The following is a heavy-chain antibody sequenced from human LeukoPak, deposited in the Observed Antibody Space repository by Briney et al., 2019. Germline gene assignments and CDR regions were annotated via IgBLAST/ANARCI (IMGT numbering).Heavy chain of an antibody. V-gene: IGHV3-30-3*01. D-gene: IGHD4-17*01. Sequence: PGGSLRLSCAASGFTFSSYAMHWVRQAPGEGLEWVAVISYDGSNKYYADSVKGRFTISRDNSKNTLYLQMNSLRAEDTAVYYCAGGDYVPLYYYYGMDVWGQGTTVTVSS. CDR1: GFTFSSYA. CDR3: AGGDYVPLYYYYGMDV. J-gene: IGHJ6*02. CDR2: ISYDGSNK.